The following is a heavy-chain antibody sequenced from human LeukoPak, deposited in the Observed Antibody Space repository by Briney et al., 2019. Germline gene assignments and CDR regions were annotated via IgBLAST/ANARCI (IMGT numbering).Heavy chain of an antibody. D-gene: IGHD3-10*01. CDR3: AHPGSGSYYSGMDV. Sequence: ASVKVSCKASGYTFTSYDINWVRQATGQGLEWMGWMNPNSGNTGYSQKFQGRVTMTRNTSISTAYMELSSLRSEDTAVYYCAHPGSGSYYSGMDVWGQGTTVTVSS. V-gene: IGHV1-8*01. CDR1: GYTFTSYD. CDR2: MNPNSGNT. J-gene: IGHJ6*02.